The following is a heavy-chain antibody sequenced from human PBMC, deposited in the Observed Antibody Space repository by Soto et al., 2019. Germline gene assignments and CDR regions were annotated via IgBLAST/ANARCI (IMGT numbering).Heavy chain of an antibody. CDR1: GYTFTSYG. Sequence: QVQLVQSGAEVKKPGASVKVSCKASGYTFTSYGLSWVRQAPGQGLEWMGWISAYNGNTNYAQRLQGRVTMTTDTSTITAYMELRSLRSEDTAVYYCAIETDYDPYFDFWGQGTLVPVSS. D-gene: IGHD4-17*01. CDR2: ISAYNGNT. J-gene: IGHJ4*02. V-gene: IGHV1-18*04. CDR3: AIETDYDPYFDF.